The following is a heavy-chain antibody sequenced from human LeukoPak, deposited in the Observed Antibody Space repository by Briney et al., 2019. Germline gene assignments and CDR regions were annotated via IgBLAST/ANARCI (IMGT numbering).Heavy chain of an antibody. CDR1: GFTFSSHA. J-gene: IGHJ3*02. D-gene: IGHD2-21*02. Sequence: GTSLRLSCAASGFTFSSHAMHWVRQAPGKGLEWVALISYDGSNKYYADSVKGRFTISRDNSKNTLYLQMNSLRAEGTAVYYCARALVVVTAFDIWGQGTMVTVSS. CDR3: ARALVVVTAFDI. CDR2: ISYDGSNK. V-gene: IGHV3-30-3*01.